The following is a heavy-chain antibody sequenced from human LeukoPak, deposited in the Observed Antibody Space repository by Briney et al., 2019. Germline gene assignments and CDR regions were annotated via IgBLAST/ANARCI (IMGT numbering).Heavy chain of an antibody. CDR1: GVSISAYY. J-gene: IGHJ4*02. V-gene: IGHV4-4*07. CDR2: IYPGESIYASENT. Sequence: SETLSLTCSVSGVSISAYYWSWIRQPAGKGLEWIGRIYPGESIYASENTNYNPSLKSRVSMSGDTSKNQVSLKLRSVTAADTAVYYCARVRTMVRDRPFDYWGQGTLVTVSS. D-gene: IGHD3-10*01. CDR3: ARVRTMVRDRPFDY.